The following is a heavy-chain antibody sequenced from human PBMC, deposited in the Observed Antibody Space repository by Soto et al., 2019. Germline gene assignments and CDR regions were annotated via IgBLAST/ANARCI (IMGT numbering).Heavy chain of an antibody. V-gene: IGHV1-2*04. D-gene: IGHD6-19*01. CDR2: INPNSGGT. CDR3: ARDMVDSSGWYPFFYYYGMDV. Sequence: ASVKVSCKASGYTFTGYYMHWVRQAPGQGLEWMGWINPNSGGTNYAQKFQGWVTMTRDTSTSTAYMELSRLRSDDTAVYYCARDMVDSSGWYPFFYYYGMDVWGQGTTVTV. CDR1: GYTFTGYY. J-gene: IGHJ6*02.